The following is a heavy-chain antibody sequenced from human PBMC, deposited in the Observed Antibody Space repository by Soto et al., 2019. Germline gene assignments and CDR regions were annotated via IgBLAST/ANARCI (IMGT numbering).Heavy chain of an antibody. D-gene: IGHD1-1*01. J-gene: IGHJ6*02. CDR3: ARDTTGTTDWPYVMDV. Sequence: ASVKVACKASGGTFSSYTISWVRQAPGQGLEWMGRIIPILGIANYAQKFQGRVTITADKSTSTAYMELSSLRSEDTAVYYCARDTTGTTDWPYVMDVWGQGTTVTVSS. CDR2: IIPILGIA. V-gene: IGHV1-69*04. CDR1: GGTFSSYT.